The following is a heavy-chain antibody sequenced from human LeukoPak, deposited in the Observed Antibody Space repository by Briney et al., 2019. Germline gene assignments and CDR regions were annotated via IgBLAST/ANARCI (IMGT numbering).Heavy chain of an antibody. CDR2: IYTSGST. J-gene: IGHJ4*02. CDR1: GGSISSGSYY. CDR3: ARGAEYYYDSSGYYNY. Sequence: SETLSLTCTVSGGSISSGSYYWSWIRQPAGKGLEWIGRIYTSGSTNYNPSLKSRVTISVDTSKNQLSLKLSSVTAADTAVYYCARGAEYYYDSSGYYNYWGQGTLVTVSS. D-gene: IGHD3-22*01. V-gene: IGHV4-61*02.